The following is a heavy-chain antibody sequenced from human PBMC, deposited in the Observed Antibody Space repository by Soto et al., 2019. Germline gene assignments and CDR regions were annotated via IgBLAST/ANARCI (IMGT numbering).Heavy chain of an antibody. Sequence: PGGSLRLSCAASGFTFDDYVMHWVRQAPGKGLEWVSSISWNSDSIHYADSVKGRFTISRDNAKNSLYLQMNGLRVDDTALYFCAKDMSGYCGGGFCYGAFDYWGQGTLVTVSS. J-gene: IGHJ4*02. CDR3: AKDMSGYCGGGFCYGAFDY. D-gene: IGHD2-15*01. CDR2: ISWNSDSI. CDR1: GFTFDDYV. V-gene: IGHV3-9*01.